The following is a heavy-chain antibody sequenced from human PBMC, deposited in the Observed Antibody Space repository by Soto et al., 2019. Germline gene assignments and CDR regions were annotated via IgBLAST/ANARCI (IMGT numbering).Heavy chain of an antibody. Sequence: SVKVSCKASGGTFSSYAISWVRQAPGQGLEWMGGIIPIFGTANYAQKFQGRVTITADESTSTAYMELSSLRSEDTAVYYCARGKIVGATTGYGYFDYWGQGTLVTVSS. CDR2: IIPIFGTA. J-gene: IGHJ4*02. D-gene: IGHD1-26*01. CDR1: GGTFSSYA. V-gene: IGHV1-69*13. CDR3: ARGKIVGATTGYGYFDY.